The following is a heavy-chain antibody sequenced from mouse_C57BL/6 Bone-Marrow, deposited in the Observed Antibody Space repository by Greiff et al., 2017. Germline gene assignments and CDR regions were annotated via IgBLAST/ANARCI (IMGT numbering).Heavy chain of an antibody. J-gene: IGHJ1*03. Sequence: QVQLQQPGAELVKPGASVKLSCKASGYTFTSYWMHWVKQRPIQGLEWIGNIDPSDSETHYNQKFKDKATLTVDKSSSTAYMQLSSLTSEDSAVYYCLITTVLYWYFDVWGTGTTVTVSS. V-gene: IGHV1-52*01. CDR1: GYTFTSYW. CDR2: IDPSDSET. D-gene: IGHD1-1*01. CDR3: LITTVLYWYFDV.